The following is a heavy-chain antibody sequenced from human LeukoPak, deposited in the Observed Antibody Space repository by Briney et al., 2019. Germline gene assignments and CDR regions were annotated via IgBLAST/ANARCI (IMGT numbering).Heavy chain of an antibody. CDR3: AMLYCGGGISFRYLYY. D-gene: IGHD2-15*01. CDR1: GFTSCSNW. V-gene: IGHV3-7*02. J-gene: IGHJ4*02. CDR2: INQEGSEK. Sequence: GGSLRFSCAAYGFTSCSNWMSWVRQAPRKGLQWVANINQEGSEKIYVDSVKGRFTISRDNAQNSLLLQMTSLRAEDTAVFYCAMLYCGGGISFRYLYYWGQGTLVTVSS.